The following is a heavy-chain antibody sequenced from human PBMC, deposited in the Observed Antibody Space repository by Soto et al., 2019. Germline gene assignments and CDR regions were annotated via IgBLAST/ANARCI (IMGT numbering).Heavy chain of an antibody. J-gene: IGHJ6*04. CDR3: AITYYYFDA. D-gene: IGHD3-3*01. V-gene: IGHV3-64*01. CDR2: VSRNGINT. Sequence: EEQLVQSGGGLVQPGGSLRLSCAASGFSFSSYDLFWVRQAPGKGLEYVSAVSRNGINTYYANSVKGRFTISRDNSKNIMYLQMGTLRAEDMAVYYCAITYYYFDAWGKGTTVIVSS. CDR1: GFSFSSYD.